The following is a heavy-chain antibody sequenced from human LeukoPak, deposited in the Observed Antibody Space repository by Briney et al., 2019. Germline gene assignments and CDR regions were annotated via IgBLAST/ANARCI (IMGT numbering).Heavy chain of an antibody. CDR3: ARDPGYSSGWYLGAFDI. CDR2: IYPGDSDT. Sequence: GESLKISFKGSGYSFTSYWIGWVRQMPGKGLEWMGIIYPGDSDTRYSPSFQGQVTISADKSISTAYLQWSSLKASDTAMYYCARDPGYSSGWYLGAFDIWGQGTMVTVSS. D-gene: IGHD6-19*01. J-gene: IGHJ3*02. V-gene: IGHV5-51*01. CDR1: GYSFTSYW.